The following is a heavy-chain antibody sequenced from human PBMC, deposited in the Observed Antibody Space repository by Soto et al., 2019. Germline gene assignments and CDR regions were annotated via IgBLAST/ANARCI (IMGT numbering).Heavy chain of an antibody. J-gene: IGHJ6*02. V-gene: IGHV4-4*02. CDR3: ARVVGGYYDGMDV. D-gene: IGHD2-2*01. CDR2: IYHSGST. Sequence: QVQLQESGPGLVKPSGTLSLTCAVSGGSISSSNWWSWVRQPPGKGLEWIGEIYHSGSTNYNPSLKSRVNISVDKSKNQFSLKLSYVTAAATAVYYCARVVGGYYDGMDVWGQGTTVTVSS. CDR1: GGSISSSNW.